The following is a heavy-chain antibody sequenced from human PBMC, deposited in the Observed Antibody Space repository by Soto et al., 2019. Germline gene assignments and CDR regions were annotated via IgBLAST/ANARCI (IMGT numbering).Heavy chain of an antibody. CDR2: IKQDGSEK. J-gene: IGHJ6*04. D-gene: IGHD6-13*01. CDR3: ARIASAGRGWDV. CDR1: GFTFSSYW. Sequence: EVQLVESGGGLVQPGGSLRLSCAASGFTFSSYWMSWVRQAPVKGLEWVGNIKQDGSEKNYVDFMEGRFTISRDNAENSLCLQMNSLRAEDTAVYYCARIASAGRGWDVWGKGTTVVVSS. V-gene: IGHV3-7*01.